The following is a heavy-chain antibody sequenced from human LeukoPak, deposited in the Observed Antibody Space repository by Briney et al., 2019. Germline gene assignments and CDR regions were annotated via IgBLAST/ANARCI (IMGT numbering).Heavy chain of an antibody. J-gene: IGHJ6*02. CDR1: AYTFTTYY. CDR3: ARDWRIALVRGVINVPGGMNV. V-gene: IGHV1-46*01. Sequence: ASVKVSCKSSAYTFTTYYIHWVRQARAQGLEWIGTIYPSTGSTYYAQRFQGRVTMTRDTSTSTVYMELGSLTSDDTAVYYCARDWRIALVRGVINVPGGMNVWGQGTRSPSP. CDR2: IYPSTGST. D-gene: IGHD3-10*01.